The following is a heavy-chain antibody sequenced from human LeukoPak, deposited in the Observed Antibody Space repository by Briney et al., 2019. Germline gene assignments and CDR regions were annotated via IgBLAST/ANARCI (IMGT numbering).Heavy chain of an antibody. Sequence: GRSLRLSCAASGFTFDDYAMHWVRQAPGKGLEWVSGISWNRGSIGYADSVKGRFTISRDNAKNSLYLQMNSLRAEDTALYYCAKATTHYYDSSGYAFDIWGQGTMVTVSS. V-gene: IGHV3-9*01. J-gene: IGHJ3*02. D-gene: IGHD3-22*01. CDR2: ISWNRGSI. CDR3: AKATTHYYDSSGYAFDI. CDR1: GFTFDDYA.